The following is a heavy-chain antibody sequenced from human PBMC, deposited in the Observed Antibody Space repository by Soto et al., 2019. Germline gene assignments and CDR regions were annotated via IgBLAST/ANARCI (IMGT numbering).Heavy chain of an antibody. J-gene: IGHJ4*02. CDR1: GFTFSDYY. CDR2: SSNSGTFT. CDR3: ARSRDNHNRIDY. D-gene: IGHD1-1*01. V-gene: IGHV3-11*06. Sequence: SLQLSCEASGFTFSDYYMSWIRQAPGKGLEWIAYSSNSGTFTKYADSVKGRFSISRDNAKNSLYLQINNLSGEDTATYFCARSRDNHNRIDYCGPTPRVSVSS.